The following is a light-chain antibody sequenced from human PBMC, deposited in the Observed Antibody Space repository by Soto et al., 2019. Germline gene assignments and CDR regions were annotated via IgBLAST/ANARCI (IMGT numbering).Light chain of an antibody. Sequence: EIVLTQSPGTLSLSPGERATLSCRASQSVSSSYLAWYQQKPGQAPRLLIYGASSRATGIPERFSGSGSGTDFSLTISRLEPEDFSVYYYQHYRSSPLTFGGGTKVDIK. CDR1: QSVSSSY. CDR2: GAS. CDR3: QHYRSSPLT. J-gene: IGKJ4*01. V-gene: IGKV3-20*01.